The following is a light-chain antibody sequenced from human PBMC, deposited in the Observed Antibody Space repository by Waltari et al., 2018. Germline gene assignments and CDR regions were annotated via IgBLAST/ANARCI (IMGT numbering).Light chain of an antibody. CDR1: QTVSSNY. CDR2: DAS. Sequence: EIVLTQSPATLSLSPGERATLSCGASQTVSSNYLAWYQHKPGLAPRLLIYDASGRPTGIPGRFSGSGSGTDFTLTINRLEPEDFAVYYCQQYGNSPFTFGGGTKVDIK. V-gene: IGKV3D-20*01. J-gene: IGKJ4*01. CDR3: QQYGNSPFT.